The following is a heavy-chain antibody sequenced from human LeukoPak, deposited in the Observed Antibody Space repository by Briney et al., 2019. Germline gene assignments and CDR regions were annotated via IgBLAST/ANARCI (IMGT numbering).Heavy chain of an antibody. D-gene: IGHD3-22*01. CDR3: ARDRYYYDSSDHYPGGDY. Sequence: PGGSLRLPCAASGFTFSSYEMNWVRQAPGKGLEWVSYISSSGSTIYYADSVKGRFTISRDNAKNSLYLQMNSLRADDTAVYYRARDRYYYDSSDHYPGGDYWGQGTLVTVSS. CDR1: GFTFSSYE. V-gene: IGHV3-48*03. J-gene: IGHJ4*02. CDR2: ISSSGSTI.